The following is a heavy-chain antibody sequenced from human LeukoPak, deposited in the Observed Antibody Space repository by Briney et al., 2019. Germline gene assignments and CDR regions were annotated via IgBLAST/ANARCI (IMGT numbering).Heavy chain of an antibody. CDR3: ARAVHYSGTSDQYTGGWYYFDF. V-gene: IGHV4-61*03. Sequence: SQTLSLTCAVSGVSISSGGFSWSWIRQPPGKGLEWIGNINYSGSTNSNPSLKSRATISVDMSRKHFFLDLSSVTAAGTAVYYCARAVHYSGTSDQYTGGWYYFDFWGQGTLVTVSS. D-gene: IGHD3-10*01. J-gene: IGHJ4*02. CDR1: GVSISSGGFS. CDR2: INYSGST.